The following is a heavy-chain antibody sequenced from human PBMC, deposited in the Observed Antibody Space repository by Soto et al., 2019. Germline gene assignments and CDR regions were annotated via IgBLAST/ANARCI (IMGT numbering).Heavy chain of an antibody. CDR2: IYWDDVQ. CDR3: AHSPRSGGTCYLFDY. D-gene: IGHD2-15*01. CDR1: GFSPSSSGVG. V-gene: IGHV2-5*02. J-gene: IGHJ4*02. Sequence: QITLKESGPTLVKPTQTLTLTCTISGFSPSSSGVGVGWIRQPPGKSLECLALIYWDDVQRYSPSLETRLTITKDNFRSQVVLTMTNMDPVDTATYYCAHSPRSGGTCYLFDYWGQGTLVTVSS.